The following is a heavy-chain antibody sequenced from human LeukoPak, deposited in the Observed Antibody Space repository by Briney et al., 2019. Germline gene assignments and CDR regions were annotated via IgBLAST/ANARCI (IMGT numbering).Heavy chain of an antibody. V-gene: IGHV3-53*01. J-gene: IGHJ3*01. D-gene: IGHD2-2*01. CDR1: GFTFSSYS. Sequence: GGSLRLSCAASGFTFSSYSMNWVRQAPGKGLEWVSALSSGYNTHYADSVNGRFTISRDNSKNTLYLQLNSLRAEDTAVYYCARRYCSTCPTGHAFDLWGQGTMVTVSS. CDR2: LSSGYNT. CDR3: ARRYCSTCPTGHAFDL.